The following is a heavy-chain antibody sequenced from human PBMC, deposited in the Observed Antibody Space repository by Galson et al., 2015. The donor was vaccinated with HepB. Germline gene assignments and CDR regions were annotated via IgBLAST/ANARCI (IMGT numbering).Heavy chain of an antibody. Sequence: SLRLSCAASGLTFSSYSMNWVRQAPGKGLEWVSAVSSSSRYIHYADSVKGRFTISRDNAKKSLYLQMKNLRAEDTALYYCARDLQPSSYYYGMDVWGQGTTVTVSS. J-gene: IGHJ6*02. V-gene: IGHV3-21*01. CDR2: VSSSSRYI. CDR3: ARDLQPSSYYYGMDV. D-gene: IGHD4-11*01. CDR1: GLTFSSYS.